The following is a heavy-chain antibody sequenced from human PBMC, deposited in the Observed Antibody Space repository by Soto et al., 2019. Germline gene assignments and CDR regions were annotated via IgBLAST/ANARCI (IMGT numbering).Heavy chain of an antibody. D-gene: IGHD6-13*01. CDR2: IYYSGST. J-gene: IGHJ4*02. Sequence: PSATLSLTCTVSGGSISSSSNYWGWIRQPPGKGLEWIGSIYYSGSTYYNPSLKSRVTISVDTSKNQFSLKLSSVTAADTAVYYCARTPGIAAAGHPFDYWGQGTLVTVSS. CDR1: GGSISSSSNY. V-gene: IGHV4-39*01. CDR3: ARTPGIAAAGHPFDY.